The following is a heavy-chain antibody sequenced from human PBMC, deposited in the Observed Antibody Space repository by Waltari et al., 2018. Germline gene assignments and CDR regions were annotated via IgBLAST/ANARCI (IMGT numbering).Heavy chain of an antibody. J-gene: IGHJ5*02. D-gene: IGHD3-16*01. Sequence: QVQLQESGPGLVKPSETLSLTCTVSGGSISSSYWSWIRQPPGKGLEWIGYIYSSGSSNYNPSLKSRVTISVDTSKNHFSLKLNSVTAADTAVYYCARVLRSAWGVWFDPWGPGTLVIVSS. CDR1: GGSISSSY. V-gene: IGHV4-59*01. CDR3: ARVLRSAWGVWFDP. CDR2: IYSSGSS.